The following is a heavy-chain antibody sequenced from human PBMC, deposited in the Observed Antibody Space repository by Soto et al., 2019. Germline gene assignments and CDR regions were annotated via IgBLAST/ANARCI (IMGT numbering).Heavy chain of an antibody. CDR1: GFTFSSYA. J-gene: IGHJ4*02. Sequence: GGSLRLSCAASGFTFSSYAMHWVRQAPGKGLEWVAVISYDGSNKYYADSVKGRFTISRDNSKNTLYLQMNSLRAEDTAVYYCARDNYGGNGGFDYWGQGTLVTVSS. V-gene: IGHV3-30-3*01. CDR2: ISYDGSNK. D-gene: IGHD4-17*01. CDR3: ARDNYGGNGGFDY.